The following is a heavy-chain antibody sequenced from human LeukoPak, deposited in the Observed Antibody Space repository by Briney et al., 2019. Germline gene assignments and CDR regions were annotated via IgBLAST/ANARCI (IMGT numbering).Heavy chain of an antibody. V-gene: IGHV3-23*01. CDR2: ISGSGGST. Sequence: GGSLRLSCAASGFSFSTYTMSWVRQAPGKGLEWVSAISGSGGSTYYADSVKGRFTISRDNSKNTLYLQMNSLRAEDTAVYYCAKEGLASSGYYYDYWGQGTLVTVSS. CDR1: GFSFSTYT. CDR3: AKEGLASSGYYYDY. D-gene: IGHD3-22*01. J-gene: IGHJ4*02.